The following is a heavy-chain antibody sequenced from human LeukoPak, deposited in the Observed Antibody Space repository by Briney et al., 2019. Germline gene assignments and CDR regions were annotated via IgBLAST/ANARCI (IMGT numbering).Heavy chain of an antibody. CDR3: ARGCVVLTEDWYFDL. V-gene: IGHV4-30-4*08. Sequence: SETLSLTCTVSGGSIISGAYSWSWIRQPPGKGLEWIGDIYYSGNTYSNPSLESRLTISIDTSKSQFSLQLTAMTAADAAVYFCARGCVVLTEDWYFDLWGRGTLVTVSS. CDR2: IYYSGNT. J-gene: IGHJ2*01. D-gene: IGHD1-14*01. CDR1: GGSIISGAYS.